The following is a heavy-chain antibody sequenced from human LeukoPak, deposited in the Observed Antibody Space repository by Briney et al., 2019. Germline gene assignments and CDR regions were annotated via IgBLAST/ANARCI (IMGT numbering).Heavy chain of an antibody. CDR3: ARRTSTGLDY. V-gene: IGHV4-31*03. CDR1: GGSISSGGYY. J-gene: IGHJ4*02. Sequence: SETLSLTCTVSGGSISSGGYYWSWIRQHPGKGLEWIGYIYYSGSTYYNPSLKSRVTISVDTSKNQFSLKLSSVTAADTAVYYCARRTSTGLDYWGQGTLVTVSS. CDR2: IYYSGST.